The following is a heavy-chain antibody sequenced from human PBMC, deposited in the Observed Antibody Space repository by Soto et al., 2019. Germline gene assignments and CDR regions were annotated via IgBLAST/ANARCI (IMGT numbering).Heavy chain of an antibody. V-gene: IGHV1-8*01. Sequence: QVQLVQSGAEVKKPGASVKVSCKASGYTFTSYDINWVRQATGQGLEWMGWMNPNSGNTGYAQKLQGRVTMTRNTSISTAYMELIRMRSEDTAVHYWARERGASSPFDYWGQGTLVTVSS. D-gene: IGHD6-19*01. J-gene: IGHJ4*02. CDR2: MNPNSGNT. CDR3: ARERGASSPFDY. CDR1: GYTFTSYD.